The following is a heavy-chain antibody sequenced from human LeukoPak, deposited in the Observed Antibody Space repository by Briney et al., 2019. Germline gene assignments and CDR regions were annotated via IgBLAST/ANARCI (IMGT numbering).Heavy chain of an antibody. V-gene: IGHV3-7*01. CDR1: GFTFGTFW. CDR2: INQDGTEK. CDR3: ASGDYFYS. D-gene: IGHD4-17*01. Sequence: GGSLRLSCAASGFTFGTFWMSWLRQAPGKGLEWVANINQDGTEKHYVDSVKGRFTISRDNAKKSLYLQMNSLRAEDTAVYFCASGDYFYSWGQGTLVAVSS. J-gene: IGHJ4*02.